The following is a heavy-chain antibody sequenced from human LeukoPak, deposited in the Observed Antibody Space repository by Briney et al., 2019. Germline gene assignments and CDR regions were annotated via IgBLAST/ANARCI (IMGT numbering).Heavy chain of an antibody. Sequence: GGSLRLSCAASGFTFSSYSMKWVRQAPGKGLEWVSSISSSSSYIYYADSVKGRFTISRDNAKNSLYLQMNSLRAEDTAVYYCARGMVRGVSRDYWGQGTLVTVSS. CDR3: ARGMVRGVSRDY. J-gene: IGHJ4*02. CDR2: ISSSSSYI. CDR1: GFTFSSYS. V-gene: IGHV3-21*01. D-gene: IGHD3-10*01.